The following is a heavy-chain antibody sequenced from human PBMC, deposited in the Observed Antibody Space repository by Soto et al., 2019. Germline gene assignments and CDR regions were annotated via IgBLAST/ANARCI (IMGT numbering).Heavy chain of an antibody. CDR2: ISTYHGIT. CDR1: GYTFTNFG. J-gene: IGHJ6*02. Sequence: QVQLVQSGAEVKKPGASVKVSCKGSGYTFTNFGISWVRQAPGQGLEWMGWISTYHGITNYAQMVKGRVTMTTDTSTSTAYMELKSLTSDDTAVYYCAKSGGWQLEDYGYGMDVWGQGTTVTVSS. CDR3: AKSGGWQLEDYGYGMDV. D-gene: IGHD6-6*01. V-gene: IGHV1-18*01.